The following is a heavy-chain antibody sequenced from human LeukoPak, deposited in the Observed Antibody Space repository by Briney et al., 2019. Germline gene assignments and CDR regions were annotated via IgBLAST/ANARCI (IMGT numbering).Heavy chain of an antibody. Sequence: SVKVSCKASGYTFTSYGISWVRQAPGQGLEWMGWISAYNGNTNYAQKLQGRVTMTTNTSTSTAYMELRSLRSDDTAVYYCARGGWGTTIFGNGMDVWGQGTTVTVSS. CDR2: ISAYNGNT. CDR1: GYTFTSYG. CDR3: ARGGWGTTIFGNGMDV. D-gene: IGHD3-3*01. V-gene: IGHV1-18*01. J-gene: IGHJ6*02.